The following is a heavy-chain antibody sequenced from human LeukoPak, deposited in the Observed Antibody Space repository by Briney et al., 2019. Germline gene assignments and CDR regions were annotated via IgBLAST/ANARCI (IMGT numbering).Heavy chain of an antibody. J-gene: IGHJ4*02. V-gene: IGHV3-23*01. Sequence: GGSLRLSCAASGFNFSSYAMSWVRQAPGKGLEWVSAISGSGGSTYYADSVKGRFTISRDNSKNTLYLQMNSLRAEDTAVYYCAKDGFYCSSTSCYGDYWGQGTLVTVSS. CDR3: AKDGFYCSSTSCYGDY. CDR1: GFNFSSYA. CDR2: ISGSGGST. D-gene: IGHD2-2*01.